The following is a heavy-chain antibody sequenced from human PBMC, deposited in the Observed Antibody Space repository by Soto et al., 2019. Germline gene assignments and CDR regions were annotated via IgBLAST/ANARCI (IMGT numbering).Heavy chain of an antibody. Sequence: ASVKVSCKASGGTFSSYTISWVRQAPGQGLEWMGRIIPILGIANYAQKFQGRVTITADKSTSTAYMELSSLRSEDTAVYYCARELLVVVPAAISGPYYYMDVWGKGTTVTVSS. CDR3: ARELLVVVPAAISGPYYYMDV. V-gene: IGHV1-69*04. CDR2: IIPILGIA. CDR1: GGTFSSYT. J-gene: IGHJ6*03. D-gene: IGHD2-2*01.